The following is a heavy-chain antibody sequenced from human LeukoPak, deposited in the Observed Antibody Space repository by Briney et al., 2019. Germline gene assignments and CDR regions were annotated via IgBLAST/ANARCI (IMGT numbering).Heavy chain of an antibody. Sequence: ASVKVSCKASGYTFTSYYLHWVRQAPGQGLEWIGIINPSGGSASYAQKFQGGVTMTRDTSTSTVYLELSSLRSGDTAVYYCARATQSWFDPWGQGTLVTVSS. CDR2: INPSGGSA. CDR3: ARATQSWFDP. CDR1: GYTFTSYY. V-gene: IGHV1-46*01. J-gene: IGHJ5*02.